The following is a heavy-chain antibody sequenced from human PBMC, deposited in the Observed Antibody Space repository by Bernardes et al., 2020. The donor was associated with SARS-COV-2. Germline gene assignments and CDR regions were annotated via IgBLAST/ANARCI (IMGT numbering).Heavy chain of an antibody. CDR2: IYYSGST. Sequence: SETLSLTCTVSGGSISSGGYYWSWIRQHPGKGLEWIGYIYYSGSTYYNPSLKSRVTISVDTSKNQFSLKLSSVTAADTAVYYCARSLGRITVYDYWGQGTLVTVSS. J-gene: IGHJ4*02. V-gene: IGHV4-31*03. CDR1: GGSISSGGYY. CDR3: ARSLGRITVYDY. D-gene: IGHD3-10*01.